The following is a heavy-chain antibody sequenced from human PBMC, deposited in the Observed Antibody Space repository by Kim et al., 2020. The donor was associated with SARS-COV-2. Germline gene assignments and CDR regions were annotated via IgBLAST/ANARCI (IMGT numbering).Heavy chain of an antibody. CDR2: IIPIFGTA. Sequence: SVKVSCKASGGTFSSYAISWVRQAPGQGLEWMGGIIPIFGTANYAQKFQGRVTITADESTSTAYMELSSLRSEDTAVYYCARDVSTPMVRGAQRFDPWGQGTLVTVSS. V-gene: IGHV1-69*13. CDR1: GGTFSSYA. J-gene: IGHJ5*02. CDR3: ARDVSTPMVRGAQRFDP. D-gene: IGHD3-10*01.